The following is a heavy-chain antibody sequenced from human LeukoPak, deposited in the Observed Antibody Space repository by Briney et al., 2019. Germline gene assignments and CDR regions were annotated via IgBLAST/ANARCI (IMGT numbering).Heavy chain of an antibody. D-gene: IGHD2-2*01. CDR3: AREIPGELNAFDI. CDR1: GFTFNKYP. Sequence: PGGSLRLSCAVSGFTFNKYPMNWVRQAPGKGLERVANIKEDGSRTYYMDSVKGRFTISRDNAKSSLYLQMNSLRAEDTAVYYCAREIPGELNAFDIWGQGTMVTVSS. CDR2: IKEDGSRT. J-gene: IGHJ3*02. V-gene: IGHV3-7*01.